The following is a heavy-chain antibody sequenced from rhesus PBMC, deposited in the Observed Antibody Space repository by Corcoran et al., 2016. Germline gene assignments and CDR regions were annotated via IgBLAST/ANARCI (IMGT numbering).Heavy chain of an antibody. D-gene: IGHD3-16*01. CDR1: GASISSNY. CDR3: ARGTYYYSGSYYYVYYFDY. J-gene: IGHJ4*01. V-gene: IGHV4S6*01. CDR2: IYGRAGST. Sequence: QVQLQESGPGLVKPSETLPLTCAVSGASISSNYWSWIRQPPGKGLEWIGRIYGRAGSTYYNPSLSGRVTISIDTSKNQFSLKLSSVTAADTAVYYCARGTYYYSGSYYYVYYFDYWGQGVLVTVSS.